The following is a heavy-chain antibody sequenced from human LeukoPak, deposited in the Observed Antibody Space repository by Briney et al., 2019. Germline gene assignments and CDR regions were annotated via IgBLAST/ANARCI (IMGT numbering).Heavy chain of an antibody. D-gene: IGHD3-16*01. CDR2: ISAYNGNT. V-gene: IGHV1-18*01. CDR1: GYTFTNYG. Sequence: ASVKVSCKASGYTFTNYGINWLRQAPGQGLEWMGWISAYNGNTNYAQRLQGRGTMTTDTSTSTAYMELRSLRSDDTAVYYCARDSLGSMEYWGQGTLVTVSS. CDR3: ARDSLGSMEY. J-gene: IGHJ4*02.